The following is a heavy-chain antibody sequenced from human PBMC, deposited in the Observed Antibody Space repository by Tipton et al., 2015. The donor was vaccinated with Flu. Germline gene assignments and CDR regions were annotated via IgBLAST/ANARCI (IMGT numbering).Heavy chain of an antibody. V-gene: IGHV4-31*03. J-gene: IGHJ4*02. Sequence: TLSLTCTVSGGSISSGGYYWSWIRQHPGKGLEWIGYIYYSGSTYYNPPLKSRVTISVDTSKNQFSLKLSSVTAADTAVYYCARGGDYDILADWDQGTLVTVSS. CDR2: IYYSGST. CDR1: GGSISSGGYY. CDR3: ARGGDYDILAD. D-gene: IGHD3-9*01.